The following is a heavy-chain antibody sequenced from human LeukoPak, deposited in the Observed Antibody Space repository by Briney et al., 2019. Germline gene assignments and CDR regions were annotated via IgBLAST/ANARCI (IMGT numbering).Heavy chain of an antibody. J-gene: IGHJ4*02. CDR3: ARDPSTIFGVATDY. Sequence: GGSLRLSCAASGFTFSSYSMNWVRQAPGKGLEWVSSISSSSSYIYYADSVKGRFTISRDNAKNSLYLQMNSLRAEDTAVYYCARDPSTIFGVATDYWGQGTLVTVSS. CDR2: ISSSSSYI. D-gene: IGHD3-3*01. CDR1: GFTFSSYS. V-gene: IGHV3-21*01.